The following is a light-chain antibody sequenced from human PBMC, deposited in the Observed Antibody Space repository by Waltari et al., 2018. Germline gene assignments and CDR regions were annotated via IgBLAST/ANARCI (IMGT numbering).Light chain of an antibody. Sequence: DIQMTQSPSSLAASVGDRVTITCRASQGISKFLAWFRQKPGKAPESLIYGASSLQSGVPSRFSGSGSGTDFTLTISSLEAEDAATYYCHQTSSLPETFGQGTKVEIK. CDR1: QGISKF. CDR3: HQTSSLPET. J-gene: IGKJ1*01. CDR2: GAS. V-gene: IGKV1-16*01.